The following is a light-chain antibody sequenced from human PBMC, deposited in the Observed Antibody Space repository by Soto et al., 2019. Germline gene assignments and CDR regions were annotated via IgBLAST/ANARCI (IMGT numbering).Light chain of an antibody. Sequence: QSVLTQPPSASGSPGQSVTISCTGTSSDVGGYNYVSWYQQHPGKAPKLMIYEVSKRPSGVPDRFSGSKSANTASLTVSGLQAEDEADYYCSSYGGSNNLVFGGGTTLTVL. CDR2: EVS. CDR1: SSDVGGYNY. J-gene: IGLJ2*01. V-gene: IGLV2-8*01. CDR3: SSYGGSNNLV.